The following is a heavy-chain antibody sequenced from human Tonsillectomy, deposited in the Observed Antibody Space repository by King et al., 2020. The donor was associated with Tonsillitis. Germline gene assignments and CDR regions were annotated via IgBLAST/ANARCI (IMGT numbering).Heavy chain of an antibody. V-gene: IGHV1-69*01. CDR2: IIPMFGTA. Sequence: QLVQSGTEVKKPGSSVKVSCKASGGTFSSYAISWVRQAPGQGLEWMGGIIPMFGTANYAQKFQGRDTITADESTSTAYMELSSLRSEDTAVYYCARGGPLSNIVAVWGQGKMVTVSS. CDR1: GGTFSSYA. D-gene: IGHD3-16*02. J-gene: IGHJ3*01. CDR3: ARGGPLSNIVAV.